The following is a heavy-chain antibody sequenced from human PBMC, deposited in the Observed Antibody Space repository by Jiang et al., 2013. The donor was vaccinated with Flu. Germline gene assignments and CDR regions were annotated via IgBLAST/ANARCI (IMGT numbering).Heavy chain of an antibody. J-gene: IGHJ6*04. CDR2: ISAYNGNT. D-gene: IGHD3-22*01. V-gene: IGHV1-18*01. CDR1: GYTFTSYG. Sequence: SGAEVKKPGASVKVSCKASGYTFTSYGISWVRQAPGQGLEWMGWISAYNGNTNYAQKLQGRVTMTTDTSTSTAYMELRSLRSDDTAVYYCARGYDSSGYYLGYYYYGMDVWGKGTTVTVSS. CDR3: ARGYDSSGYYLGYYYYGMDV.